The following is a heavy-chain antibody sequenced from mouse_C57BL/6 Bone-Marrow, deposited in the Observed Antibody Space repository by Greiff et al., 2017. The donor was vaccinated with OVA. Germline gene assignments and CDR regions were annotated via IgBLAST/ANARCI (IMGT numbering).Heavy chain of an antibody. CDR3: ARGGGQLRLWFAY. D-gene: IGHD3-2*02. CDR2: IDPSDSET. Sequence: QVKLQQPGAELVRPGSSVKLSCKASGYTFTSYWMHWVKQRPIQGLEWIGNIDPSDSETHYNQKFKDKATLTVDKSSSTAYMQLSSLTSEDSAVYYCARGGGQLRLWFAYWGQGTLVTVSA. CDR1: GYTFTSYW. V-gene: IGHV1-52*01. J-gene: IGHJ3*01.